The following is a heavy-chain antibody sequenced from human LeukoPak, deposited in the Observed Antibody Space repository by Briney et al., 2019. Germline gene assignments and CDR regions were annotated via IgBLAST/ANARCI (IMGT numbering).Heavy chain of an antibody. V-gene: IGHV4-39*01. CDR3: ARQDSSGYLIDY. Sequence: SETLSLTCTVPGGSISSSSFYWGWIRQPPGKGLEWIVSIYYSGTTYYNMSLKSRVTISVDTSKNQFSLKLSSVTAADTAVYYCARQDSSGYLIDYWGQGTLVTVSS. CDR2: IYYSGTT. CDR1: GGSISSSSFY. D-gene: IGHD3-22*01. J-gene: IGHJ4*02.